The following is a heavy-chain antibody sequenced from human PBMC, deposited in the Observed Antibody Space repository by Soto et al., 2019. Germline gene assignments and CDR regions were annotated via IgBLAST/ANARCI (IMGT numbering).Heavy chain of an antibody. V-gene: IGHV3-7*05. CDR3: ASGPTVTTLAFDY. CDR2: IKQDGSEK. J-gene: IGHJ4*02. Sequence: GGSLRLSCAASGFTFSSYWMSWVRQAPGKGLEWVANIKQDGSEKYYVDSVKGRFTISRDNAKNSLYLQMNSLRAEDTAVYYCASGPTVTTLAFDYWGQENLVTVSS. CDR1: GFTFSSYW. D-gene: IGHD4-17*01.